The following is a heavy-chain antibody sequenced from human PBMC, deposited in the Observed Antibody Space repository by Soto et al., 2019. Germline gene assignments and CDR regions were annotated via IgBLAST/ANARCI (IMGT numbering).Heavy chain of an antibody. J-gene: IGHJ4*02. CDR2: IFVSSTTI. CDR1: GFTFSSYS. V-gene: IGHV3-48*01. CDR3: AKDLFPITMIVGFDY. D-gene: IGHD3-22*01. Sequence: PGGSLRLSCVASGFTFSSYSMVWVRQAPGKGLEWISYIFVSSTTIYYADSVKGRFTISRDNSKNTLYLQMNSLRAEDTAVYYCAKDLFPITMIVGFDYWGQGTLVTVSS.